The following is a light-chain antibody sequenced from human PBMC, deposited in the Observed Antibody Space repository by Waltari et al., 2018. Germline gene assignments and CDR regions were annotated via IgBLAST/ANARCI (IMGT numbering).Light chain of an antibody. CDR2: EAS. V-gene: IGKV1-5*03. Sequence: DIQMTQSPSTLSASVGDRVTITCRASQSISTWLAWYQQKPGTAPQLLIYEASTLQTGVPSRFSGTGSGTDFTLTISSLQPDDFATYYCQQYNSYSLYTFGQGTKLQIK. CDR3: QQYNSYSLYT. J-gene: IGKJ2*01. CDR1: QSISTW.